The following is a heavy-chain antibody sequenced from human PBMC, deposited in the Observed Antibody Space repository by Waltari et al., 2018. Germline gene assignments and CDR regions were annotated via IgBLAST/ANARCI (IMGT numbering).Heavy chain of an antibody. CDR3: AREKAAAGTRYYYGMDV. CDR2: TIPIFGTA. V-gene: IGHV1-69*08. CDR1: GGTFSSYA. D-gene: IGHD6-13*01. J-gene: IGHJ6*02. Sequence: QVQLVQSGAEVKKPGSSVKVSCKASGGTFSSYAISWVRQAPGQGLEGMGRTIPIFGTANDAQKFQGRVTITADKSTSTAYMELSSLRSEDTAVYYCAREKAAAGTRYYYGMDVWGQGTTVTVSS.